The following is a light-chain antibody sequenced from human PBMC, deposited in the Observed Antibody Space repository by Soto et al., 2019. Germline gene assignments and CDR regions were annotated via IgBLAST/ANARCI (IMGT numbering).Light chain of an antibody. CDR3: QQYNNWPRT. V-gene: IGKV3-15*01. CDR2: DAS. J-gene: IGKJ1*01. Sequence: EIVMTQSPATLSVSPGERATLSCRASQSVSSNLAWYQQKPGQAPRLLIYDASTRATGIPAMFSGSGSGTEFTLTISSLQSEDFAVYYCQQYNNWPRTFGQGTKVEIK. CDR1: QSVSSN.